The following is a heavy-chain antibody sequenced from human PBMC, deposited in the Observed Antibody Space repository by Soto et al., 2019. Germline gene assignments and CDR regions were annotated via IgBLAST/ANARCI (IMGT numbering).Heavy chain of an antibody. V-gene: IGHV1-3*01. D-gene: IGHD3-3*01. CDR3: ARARGSDFWSGYYAGPEWGY. Sequence: QVQLVQSGAEVKKPGASVKVSCKASGYTFTSYAMHWVRQAPGQRLEWMGWINAGNGNTKYSQKFQGRVTITRDTSASTAYMELSSLRSEDTAVYYCARARGSDFWSGYYAGPEWGYWGQGTLVTVSS. J-gene: IGHJ4*02. CDR1: GYTFTSYA. CDR2: INAGNGNT.